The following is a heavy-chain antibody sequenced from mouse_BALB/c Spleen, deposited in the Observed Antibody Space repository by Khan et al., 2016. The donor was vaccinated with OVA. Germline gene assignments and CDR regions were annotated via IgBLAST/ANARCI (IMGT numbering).Heavy chain of an antibody. J-gene: IGHJ2*01. CDR3: AREKPLYYFDN. D-gene: IGHD6-1*01. Sequence: QVQLQQSGAELVRPGASVKLSCKTSGYIFTNYWIHWIKQRSGQGLEWIARIYPGTNNTYYNEKFKDKATLTADKSSSTAYMQLSSLKSEDSAVYVCAREKPLYYFDNWGQGSTLTVSS. CDR2: IYPGTNNT. V-gene: IGHV1-76*01. CDR1: GYIFTNYW.